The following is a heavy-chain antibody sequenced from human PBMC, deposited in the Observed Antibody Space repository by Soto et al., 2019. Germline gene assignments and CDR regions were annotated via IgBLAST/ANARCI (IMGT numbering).Heavy chain of an antibody. V-gene: IGHV3-23*01. Sequence: PGGSLRLSCAASGFTFNSYAMSWVRQTPGRGLEWVSAISGSGFSTYYADSVKGRFTISRDSSKNTLDLQMNSLRAEDTAVYYCAKAPYYSDSSGYYFHALDIWGQGTMVTGSS. CDR3: AKAPYYSDSSGYYFHALDI. CDR2: ISGSGFST. D-gene: IGHD3-22*01. J-gene: IGHJ3*02. CDR1: GFTFNSYA.